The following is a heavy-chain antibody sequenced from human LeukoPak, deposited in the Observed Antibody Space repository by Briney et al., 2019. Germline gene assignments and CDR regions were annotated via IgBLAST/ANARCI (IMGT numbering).Heavy chain of an antibody. J-gene: IGHJ4*02. CDR3: AKVGPRDGYREYYFDY. D-gene: IGHD5-24*01. CDR2: LSGSGTNT. CDR1: GFTFNIYA. Sequence: GGSLRLSCAASGFTFNIYAMTWVRQAPGKGLEWVSALSGSGTNTFYADSVKGRFTTSRDNSKSTLYLQMNSLRAEDTAIYYYAKVGPRDGYREYYFDYWGQGTLVTVSS. V-gene: IGHV3-23*01.